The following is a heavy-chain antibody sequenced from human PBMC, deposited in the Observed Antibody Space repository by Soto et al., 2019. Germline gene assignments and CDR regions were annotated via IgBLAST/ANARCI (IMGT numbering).Heavy chain of an antibody. CDR3: ARDGAAGGIGAIEGNKRYYYCGMDV. J-gene: IGHJ6*04. CDR2: IYYSGST. D-gene: IGHD3-3*01. CDR1: GGSISSGGYY. Sequence: SETLSLTCTVSGGSISSGGYYWSWIRQHPGKGLEWIGYIYYSGSTYYNPSLKSRVTISVDTSKNQFSLKLSSVTAADTAVYYCARDGAAGGIGAIEGNKRYYYCGMDVWGKGTTVTVSS. V-gene: IGHV4-31*03.